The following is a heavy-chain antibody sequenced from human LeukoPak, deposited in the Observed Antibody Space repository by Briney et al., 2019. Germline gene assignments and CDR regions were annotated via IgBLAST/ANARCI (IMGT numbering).Heavy chain of an antibody. V-gene: IGHV3-9*01. CDR1: GFSFDNYA. CDR3: ARGSGSILYYYYMDV. J-gene: IGHJ6*03. D-gene: IGHD3-10*01. Sequence: PGGSLRLSCAASGFSFDNYAMHWVRQAPGKGLEWVSGISWNSGRIGYADSVKGRFTISRDNAKNSMFLQMNSLRAEDTAVYYCARGSGSILYYYYMDVWGKGTTVTISS. CDR2: ISWNSGRI.